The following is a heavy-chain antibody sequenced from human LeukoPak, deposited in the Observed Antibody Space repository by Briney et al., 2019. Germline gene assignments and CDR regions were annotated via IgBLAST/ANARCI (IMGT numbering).Heavy chain of an antibody. CDR1: GGTFSSYA. CDR3: AREGGVDDFWSGYWVGFRRTSRWFDP. D-gene: IGHD3-3*01. V-gene: IGHV1-69*13. Sequence: GASVKVSCKASGGTFSSYAISWVRQAPGQGLEWMGGIIPIFGTANYAQKFQGRVTITADESTSTAYMELSSLRSEDTAVYYCAREGGVDDFWSGYWVGFRRTSRWFDPWGQGTLVTVSS. J-gene: IGHJ5*02. CDR2: IIPIFGTA.